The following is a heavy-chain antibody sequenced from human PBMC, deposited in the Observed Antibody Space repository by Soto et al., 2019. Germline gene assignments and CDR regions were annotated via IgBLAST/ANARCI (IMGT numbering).Heavy chain of an antibody. Sequence: GGSLRLSCAASGFTFSSYSMNWVRQAPGKGLEWVSSISSSSSYIYYADSVKGRFTISRDNAKNSLYLQMNSLRAEDTAVYYCARDGSGYDLISRYGMDVWGQGTTVTVSS. CDR1: GFTFSSYS. J-gene: IGHJ6*02. V-gene: IGHV3-21*01. CDR3: ARDGSGYDLISRYGMDV. D-gene: IGHD5-12*01. CDR2: ISSSSSYI.